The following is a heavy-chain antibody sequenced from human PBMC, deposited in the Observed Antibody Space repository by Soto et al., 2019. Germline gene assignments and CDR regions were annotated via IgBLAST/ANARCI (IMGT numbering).Heavy chain of an antibody. CDR1: GASISGYY. CDR2: IYATGTT. V-gene: IGHV4-4*07. D-gene: IGHD3-10*01. CDR3: TRAERFPRSWFDH. Sequence: KTSETLSLTCTVSGASISGYYWSWIRKSAGKGLEWIGRIYATGTTDYNPSLKSRVMMSVDTSNNQFSLKMTSVTAADTAMYFCTRAERFPRSWFDHWGQGTQVTVSS. J-gene: IGHJ5*02.